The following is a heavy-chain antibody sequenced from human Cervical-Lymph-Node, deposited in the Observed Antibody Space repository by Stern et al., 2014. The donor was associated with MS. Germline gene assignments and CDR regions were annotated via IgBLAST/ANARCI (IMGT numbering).Heavy chain of an antibody. V-gene: IGHV2-70*01. CDR1: GFSLTTTGMC. Sequence: SGPALVKPTQTLTLTCTFSGFSLTTTGMCVSWIRQPPGKALEXLGILDWDDDKYYNTSLKTRLSISSDTSKNQVVLTLTDVAPVDSATYYCARVLAAGAFYYFGMDVWGQGTTVTVSS. CDR2: LDWDDDK. CDR3: ARVLAAGAFYYFGMDV. J-gene: IGHJ6*02. D-gene: IGHD6-25*01.